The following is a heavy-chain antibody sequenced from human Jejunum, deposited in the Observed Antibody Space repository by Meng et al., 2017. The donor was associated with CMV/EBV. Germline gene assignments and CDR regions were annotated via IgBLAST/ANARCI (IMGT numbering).Heavy chain of an antibody. CDR1: DFTLSDAW. J-gene: IGHJ4*02. Sequence: EVQLVESGGGLVKPGGSLRPSCSASDFTLSDAWMSWVRQAPGKGLEWVGRIKSRTDGGTTDYPAPVKGRFTVSRDDSKNTLFLQMDSLKTEDTAIYYCTTDWSGSYQFDSWGQGTLVPVSS. V-gene: IGHV3-15*01. D-gene: IGHD1-26*01. CDR2: IKSRTDGGTT. CDR3: TTDWSGSYQFDS.